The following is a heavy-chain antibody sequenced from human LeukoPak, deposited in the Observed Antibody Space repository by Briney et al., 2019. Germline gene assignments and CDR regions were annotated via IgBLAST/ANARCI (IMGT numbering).Heavy chain of an antibody. CDR2: IIPILGIA. CDR3: AREIIGGIAAVFDY. CDR1: GGTFSSYA. J-gene: IGHJ4*02. D-gene: IGHD6-13*01. V-gene: IGHV1-69*04. Sequence: ASVKVSCKASGGTFSSYAISWVRQAPGQGLEWMGRIIPILGIANYAQKFQGRVTITADKSTSTAYMELSSLRSEDTAVYYCAREIIGGIAAVFDYWGQGTLVTVSS.